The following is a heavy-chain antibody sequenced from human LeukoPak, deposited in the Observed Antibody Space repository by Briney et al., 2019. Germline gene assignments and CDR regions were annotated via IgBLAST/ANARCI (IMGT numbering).Heavy chain of an antibody. J-gene: IGHJ6*02. CDR2: ISGSGGST. D-gene: IGHD3-3*01. CDR3: AKCYKVEDYDFWSGYYYYYYYGMDV. Sequence: GGSLRLSCAASGFTFSSYAMSWVRQAPGKGLEWVSAISGSGGSTYYADSVKGRFTISRDNSKNTLYLQMNSLRAEDTAVYYCAKCYKVEDYDFWSGYYYYYYYGMDVWGQGTTVTVSS. CDR1: GFTFSSYA. V-gene: IGHV3-23*01.